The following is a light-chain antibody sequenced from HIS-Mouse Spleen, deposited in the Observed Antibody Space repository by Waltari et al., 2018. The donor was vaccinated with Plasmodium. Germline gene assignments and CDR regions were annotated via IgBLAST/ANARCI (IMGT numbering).Light chain of an antibody. CDR1: QGIRND. V-gene: IGKV1-6*01. CDR2: AAS. Sequence: AIRMTQSPSSLSASVGARVTITCRASQGIRNDLGWYQQKPGKAPKLLIYAASSLQSGVPSRFSGSGSGTDFTLTISSLQPEDFATYYCLQDYNYFTFGGGTKVEIK. J-gene: IGKJ4*01. CDR3: LQDYNYFT.